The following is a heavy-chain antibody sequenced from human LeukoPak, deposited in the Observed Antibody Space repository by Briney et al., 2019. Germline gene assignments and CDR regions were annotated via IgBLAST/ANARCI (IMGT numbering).Heavy chain of an antibody. D-gene: IGHD3-3*01. CDR2: IYHSGST. J-gene: IGHJ4*02. CDR1: DGSISSGGYS. Sequence: SQNLSLTCAVSDGSISSGGYSWSWIRQPPGKGLESIGYIYHSGSTYYNPSLKSRVTISVDRSKNQFSLKLSSVTAADTAVYYCASGGYYDFWSGFDYWGQGALVTVSS. V-gene: IGHV4-30-2*01. CDR3: ASGGYYDFWSGFDY.